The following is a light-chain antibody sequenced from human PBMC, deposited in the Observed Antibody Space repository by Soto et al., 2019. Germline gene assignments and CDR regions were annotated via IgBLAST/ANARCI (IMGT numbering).Light chain of an antibody. CDR1: QSVSNNY. J-gene: IGKJ5*01. CDR2: GAS. V-gene: IGKV3D-20*02. CDR3: QQRSNWPPT. Sequence: IVLTQSPGTLSLSPGERATLSCRASQSVSNNYLAWYQQKPGQAPRLLIYGASNRATGIPDRFSGSGSGTDSTLTISSLEPEDFAVYYCQQRSNWPPTFGQGTRLENK.